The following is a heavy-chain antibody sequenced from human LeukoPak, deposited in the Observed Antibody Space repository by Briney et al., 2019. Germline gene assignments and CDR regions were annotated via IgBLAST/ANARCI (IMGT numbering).Heavy chain of an antibody. CDR1: EFTVSGSA. CDR3: TRLRGSGDSYYYYGMDV. V-gene: IGHV3-73*01. J-gene: IGHJ6*02. CDR2: ITSEANTYAT. D-gene: IGHD2-15*01. Sequence: GGSLRLSCAASEFTVSGSAMHWVRQASGKGLEWVGRITSEANTYATAYAASVKGRFTISRDDSKSTAYLQMNSLETEDSAVYYCTRLRGSGDSYYYYGMDVWGQGTTVTVSS.